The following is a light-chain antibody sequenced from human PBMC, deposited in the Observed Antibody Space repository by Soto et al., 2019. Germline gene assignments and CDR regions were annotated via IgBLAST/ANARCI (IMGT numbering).Light chain of an antibody. V-gene: IGLV1-40*01. J-gene: IGLJ2*01. CDR2: GNS. CDR1: SSNIGAGYD. CDR3: QSAKV. Sequence: QAVVTQPPSVSGAPGQRVTISCTGSSSNIGAGYDVHWYQQLPGTAPKLLIYGNSNRPSGVPDRFSGSKSGTSASLAITGLQAEDEADYYCQSAKVFGGGTKVTVL.